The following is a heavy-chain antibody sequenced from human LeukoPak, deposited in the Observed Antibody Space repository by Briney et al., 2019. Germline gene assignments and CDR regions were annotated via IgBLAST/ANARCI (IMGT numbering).Heavy chain of an antibody. D-gene: IGHD7-27*01. CDR1: GFTFGTYG. V-gene: IGHV3-23*01. CDR3: ARELVSLGTGYFDL. Sequence: GGCLRLSCEASGFTFGTYGMTWVRQAQGKGLEWVSGITGSSTWTYYADSVRGRFTISRDNSKNTLHLQMNNLTADDTAIYYCARELVSLGTGYFDLWGRGTLVTVSS. CDR2: ITGSSTWT. J-gene: IGHJ2*01.